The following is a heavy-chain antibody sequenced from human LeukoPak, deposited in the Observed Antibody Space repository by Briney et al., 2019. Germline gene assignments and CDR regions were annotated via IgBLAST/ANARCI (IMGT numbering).Heavy chain of an antibody. J-gene: IGHJ6*03. CDR2: ISAYNGNT. CDR1: GYTFTSYG. Sequence: ASVKVSCKASGYTFTSYGISWVRQAPGQGLEWMGWISAYNGNTNYAQKLQGRVTMTTDTSTSTAYMELRSLRSDDTAVYYCAGHIGGGSHYYYMDVWGKGTTVTVSS. V-gene: IGHV1-18*01. D-gene: IGHD1-26*01. CDR3: AGHIGGGSHYYYMDV.